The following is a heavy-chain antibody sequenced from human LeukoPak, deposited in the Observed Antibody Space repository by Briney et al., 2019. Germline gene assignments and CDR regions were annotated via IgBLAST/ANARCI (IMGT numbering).Heavy chain of an antibody. Sequence: GGSLRLSCSASGFIFSDYSLNWVRQTPGKGLEWVSYISSGSSTIYYAASVKGRFTIYRDNAKNSLYLQMNSLRDEGTAIDYCAGSVLGPTRRFLFDYWGQGTLVTVSS. CDR1: GFIFSDYS. J-gene: IGHJ4*02. CDR2: ISSGSSTI. D-gene: IGHD1-26*01. CDR3: AGSVLGPTRRFLFDY. V-gene: IGHV3-48*02.